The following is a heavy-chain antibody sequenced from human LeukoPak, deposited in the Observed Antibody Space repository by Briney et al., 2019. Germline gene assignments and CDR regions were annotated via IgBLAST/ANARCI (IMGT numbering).Heavy chain of an antibody. CDR1: GGSINSIGYY. J-gene: IGHJ1*01. CDR2: IHYSGST. V-gene: IGHV4-39*07. CDR3: ARSGSGHGEFFQL. Sequence: RPSETLSLTCTVFGGSINSIGYYWGWIRQPPGKGLEWIGTIHYSGSTYYSPSLKSRVTISVDTSKNQFSLKLSSVTAADTAFYYCARSGSGHGEFFQLWGQGTLVTVSS. D-gene: IGHD2-15*01.